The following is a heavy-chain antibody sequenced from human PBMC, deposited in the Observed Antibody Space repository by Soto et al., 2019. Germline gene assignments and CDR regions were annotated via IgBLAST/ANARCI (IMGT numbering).Heavy chain of an antibody. D-gene: IGHD2-15*01. Sequence: KPSETLSLTCSVSGGSISSSSYLWGWIRQPPGEGLEWIGSIYYSGSTYDNPSLKSRITISVDPSKNQFSLKLRSVTAADTAVYYCVRQAGGGRNYYGMDVWGQGTTVTVSS. CDR2: IYYSGST. CDR3: VRQAGGGRNYYGMDV. CDR1: GGSISSSSYL. V-gene: IGHV4-39*01. J-gene: IGHJ6*02.